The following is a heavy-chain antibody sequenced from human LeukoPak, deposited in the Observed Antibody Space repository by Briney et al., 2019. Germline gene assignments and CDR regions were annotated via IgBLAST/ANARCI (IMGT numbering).Heavy chain of an antibody. V-gene: IGHV1-46*01. CDR2: INPSGGST. CDR3: ASSGYSASGGGAYYFDY. Sequence: ASVKVSCKASGYTFTSYYMHWVRQAPGQGLEWMGIINPSGGSTSYAQKFQGRVTMTRDTSTSTVYMELSNLRSEDTAVYYCASSGYSASGGGAYYFDYWGQGTLVTVSS. D-gene: IGHD6-13*01. J-gene: IGHJ4*02. CDR1: GYTFTSYY.